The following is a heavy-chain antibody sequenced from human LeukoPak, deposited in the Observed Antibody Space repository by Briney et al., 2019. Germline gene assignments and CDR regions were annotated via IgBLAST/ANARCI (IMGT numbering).Heavy chain of an antibody. D-gene: IGHD6-13*01. Sequence: ASVKVSCKASGYTFTTYGISWVRQAPGQGLEWMGWISVYNGNSKYAQKFQGRVTMTTDTSTSTASMEVRSLRSDDTAVYYCARIAAAGFLGWFDPWGQGILVTVSS. J-gene: IGHJ5*02. CDR2: ISVYNGNS. CDR1: GYTFTTYG. CDR3: ARIAAAGFLGWFDP. V-gene: IGHV1-18*01.